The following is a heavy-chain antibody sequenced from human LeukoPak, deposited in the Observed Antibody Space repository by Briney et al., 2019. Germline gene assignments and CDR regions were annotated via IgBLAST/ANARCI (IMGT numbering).Heavy chain of an antibody. CDR3: ARVLPYFFDKSGDAFDI. Sequence: SETLSFACTVSSGSVSSGGSYWSWIRQPPGKGLEWIGYLYYSGSTNYNPSLKSRVTISVDTSKNQFSLKLSSVTAADTAVYYCARVLPYFFDKSGDAFDIWGQGTMVTVSS. J-gene: IGHJ3*02. D-gene: IGHD3-22*01. V-gene: IGHV4-61*08. CDR1: SGSVSSGGSY. CDR2: LYYSGST.